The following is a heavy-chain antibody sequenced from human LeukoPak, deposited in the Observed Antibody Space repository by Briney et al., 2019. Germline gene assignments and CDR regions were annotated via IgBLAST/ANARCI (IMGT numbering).Heavy chain of an antibody. D-gene: IGHD1-26*01. CDR2: INPNSGDT. V-gene: IGHV1-2*02. J-gene: IGHJ4*02. Sequence: ASEKVSCKASGYTFTGYYMHWVRQAPGQGLEWMGWINPNSGDTNFAQKFQGRVTMTRDTSISAIYMELSRLRSDDTAVYYCARDGNFDNWGQGTLVTVSS. CDR3: ARDGNFDN. CDR1: GYTFTGYY.